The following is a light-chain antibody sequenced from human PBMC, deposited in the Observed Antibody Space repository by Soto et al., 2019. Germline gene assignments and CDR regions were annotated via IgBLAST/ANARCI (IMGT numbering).Light chain of an antibody. CDR1: RGIGNY. CDR2: AVS. V-gene: IGKV1-27*01. J-gene: IGKJ1*01. Sequence: GDRLSISCRDIRGIGNYLAWYQQKPGKVPKLLIYAVSTLQSGFLSRFRGSGSGTGFTLTISSLQPEDGASYYFQKYSSDPPGRTFGHGTKVDIK. CDR3: QKYSSDPPGRT.